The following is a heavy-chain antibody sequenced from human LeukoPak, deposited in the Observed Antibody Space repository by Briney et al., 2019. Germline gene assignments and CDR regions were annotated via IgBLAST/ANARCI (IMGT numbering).Heavy chain of an antibody. D-gene: IGHD3-16*01. CDR2: IHYSGRP. J-gene: IGHJ6*02. CDR3: ARFGIDYDMDV. V-gene: IGHV4-59*11. CDR1: GGFISGHY. Sequence: PSETLSLTCTVSGGFISGHYWTWIRQPPGKGLEWIGQIHYSGRPDYNPSLKSRVTISVDTSKNQLPLKVTSVTGADTAVYYCARFGIDYDMDVWGQGTTVPVSS.